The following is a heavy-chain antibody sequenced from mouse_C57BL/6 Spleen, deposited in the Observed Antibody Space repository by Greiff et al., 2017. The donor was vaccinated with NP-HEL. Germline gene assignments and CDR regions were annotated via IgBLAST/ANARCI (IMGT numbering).Heavy chain of an antibody. V-gene: IGHV1-39*01. J-gene: IGHJ4*01. CDR2: INPNYGTT. CDR3: ARSGDYYGSSHYYAMDY. CDR1: GYSFTDYN. Sequence: EVKLVESGPELVKPGASVKISCKASGYSFTDYNMNWVKQSNGKSLEWIGVINPNYGTTSYNQKFKGKATLTVDQSSSTAYMQLNSLTSEDSAVYYCARSGDYYGSSHYYAMDYWGQGTSVTVSS. D-gene: IGHD1-1*01.